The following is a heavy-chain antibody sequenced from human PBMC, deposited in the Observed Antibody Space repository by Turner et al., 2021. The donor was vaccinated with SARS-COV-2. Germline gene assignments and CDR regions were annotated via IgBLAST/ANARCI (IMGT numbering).Heavy chain of an antibody. D-gene: IGHD3-16*01. J-gene: IGHJ4*02. Sequence: EVQLLESGGGLVQPGGSLRLSCAASGITSTSYSMSWVRQAPGKGLEWVSSISGSGVTTYYADSVKGRFTISRDSFNNMVYLQMNSLRADDMAVYCCAKGGWGAFDYWGQGILVIVSS. CDR2: ISGSGVTT. V-gene: IGHV3-23*01. CDR1: GITSTSYS. CDR3: AKGGWGAFDY.